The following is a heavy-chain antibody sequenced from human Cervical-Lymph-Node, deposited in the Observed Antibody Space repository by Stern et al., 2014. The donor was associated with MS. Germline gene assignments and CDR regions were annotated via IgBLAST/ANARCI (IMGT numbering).Heavy chain of an antibody. Sequence: QVQLVQSGAEVQTPGASVKVSCRTSGYTFTTYYMHWVRQAPGQRLEWMGRINPLSGDTYYMQKFQGRVTMTRDTSISTAYVELSSLRSDDTALYYCANLGGAQDYWSGPAPPDYWGQGTLVTVSS. CDR1: GYTFTTYY. V-gene: IGHV1-2*06. CDR3: ANLGGAQDYWSGPAPPDY. D-gene: IGHD3-3*01. CDR2: INPLSGDT. J-gene: IGHJ4*02.